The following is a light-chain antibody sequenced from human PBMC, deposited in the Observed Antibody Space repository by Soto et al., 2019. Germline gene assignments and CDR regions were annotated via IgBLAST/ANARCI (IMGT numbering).Light chain of an antibody. Sequence: DIQMTQSPSSLSASVRDRVTITCRASQGISNYLAGYQQKPWKVPKLLIYAASTLQSGVPSRFSGSGSGTDFTLTISSLQPEDVATYYCQKYDSAPWTFGQGTKVDIK. CDR3: QKYDSAPWT. J-gene: IGKJ1*01. V-gene: IGKV1-27*01. CDR2: AAS. CDR1: QGISNY.